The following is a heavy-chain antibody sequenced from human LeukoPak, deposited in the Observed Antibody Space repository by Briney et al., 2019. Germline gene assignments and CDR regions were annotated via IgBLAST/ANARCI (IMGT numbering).Heavy chain of an antibody. CDR3: AREIIGRSGHDSGYFDY. Sequence: SETLSLTCAVSGASISSNNCWTWVRQPPGKGLEWIGEIYDSGSTYYNPSLKSRVTISVDASKNQFSLKLSSVTAADTAVYYCAREIIGRSGHDSGYFDYWGQGTLVTVSS. CDR2: IYDSGST. V-gene: IGHV4-4*02. J-gene: IGHJ4*02. D-gene: IGHD1-14*01. CDR1: GASISSNNC.